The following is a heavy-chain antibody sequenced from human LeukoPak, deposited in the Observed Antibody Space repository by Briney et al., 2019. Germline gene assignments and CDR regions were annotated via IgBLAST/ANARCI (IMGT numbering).Heavy chain of an antibody. J-gene: IGHJ4*02. CDR2: IYTSGST. V-gene: IGHV4-4*07. CDR1: GGSISSYY. Sequence: PSETLPLTCTVSGGSISSYYWSWIRQPAGKGLEWIGRIYTSGSTNYNPSLKSRVTMSVDTSKNQFSLKLSSVTAADTAVYYCARDLSKEQWLVLDYWGQGTLVTVSS. D-gene: IGHD6-19*01. CDR3: ARDLSKEQWLVLDY.